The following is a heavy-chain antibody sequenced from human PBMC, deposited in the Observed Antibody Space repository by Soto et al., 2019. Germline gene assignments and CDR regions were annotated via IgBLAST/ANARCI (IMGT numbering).Heavy chain of an antibody. CDR1: GGTFSSYA. Sequence: GASVKVSCKASGGTFSSYAISWVRQAPGQGLEWMGGIIPIFGTANYAQKFQGRVTITADESTSTAYMELSSLRSEDTAVYYCAGIVVVPAAPAGDYYYYGMDVWGQGTTVTVSS. J-gene: IGHJ6*02. CDR3: AGIVVVPAAPAGDYYYYGMDV. CDR2: IIPIFGTA. V-gene: IGHV1-69*13. D-gene: IGHD2-2*01.